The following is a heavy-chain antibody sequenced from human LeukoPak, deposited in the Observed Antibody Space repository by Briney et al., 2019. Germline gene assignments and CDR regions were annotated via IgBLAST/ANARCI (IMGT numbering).Heavy chain of an antibody. CDR3: AKDIFWTGSADSNFYMDV. J-gene: IGHJ6*03. V-gene: IGHV3-23*01. D-gene: IGHD3/OR15-3a*01. CDR1: GVTFDLYA. Sequence: GGSLRLSCAVSGVTFDLYALSWVRQAPGKGLEWVSAISGAGTVTDYADSVRGRFIISRDKSKNTLYLQMHSLRPDDTAVYYCAKDIFWTGSADSNFYMDVWGKGTTVTVSS. CDR2: ISGAGTVT.